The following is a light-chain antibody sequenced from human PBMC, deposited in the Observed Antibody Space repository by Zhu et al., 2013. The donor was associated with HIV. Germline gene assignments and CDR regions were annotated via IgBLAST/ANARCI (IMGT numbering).Light chain of an antibody. V-gene: IGLV1-40*01. CDR1: SSNIGAGYE. CDR2: GNS. J-gene: IGLJ3*02. CDR3: QSYDSSLSGWV. Sequence: QSVLTQPPSLSGAPGQRVTISCIGSSSNIGAGYEVHWYQQIPGRGPKLLIYGNSNRPSGVPDRFSGSKSGTSASLAITGLQAEDETDYYCQSYDSSLSGWVFGGGTKLTVL.